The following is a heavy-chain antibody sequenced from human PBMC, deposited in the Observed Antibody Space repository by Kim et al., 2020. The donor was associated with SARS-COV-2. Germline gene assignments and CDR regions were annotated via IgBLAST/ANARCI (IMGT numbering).Heavy chain of an antibody. V-gene: IGHV1-2*04. CDR2: INPNSGGT. J-gene: IGHJ6*02. Sequence: ASVKVSCKASGYTFTGYYMHWVRQAPGQWLEWMGWINPNSGGTNYAHKFQGWVTMTRDTSISTAYMELSRLRSDDTAVYYCARGNVLLWFGESYYGMDVWGQGTTFTVSS. CDR3: ARGNVLLWFGESYYGMDV. D-gene: IGHD3-10*01. CDR1: GYTFTGYY.